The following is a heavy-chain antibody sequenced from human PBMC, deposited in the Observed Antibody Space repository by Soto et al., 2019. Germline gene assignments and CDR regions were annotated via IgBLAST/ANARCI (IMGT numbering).Heavy chain of an antibody. Sequence: PSETLSLTCAVYGGSFSGYDWTWIRQPPGKGLEWIGYIYYSGSTNYNPSLKSRVTISVDTSKNQFSLKLSSVTAADTAVYYCARAKAPLYSSSWYWFDPWGQGTLVTVSS. J-gene: IGHJ5*02. CDR2: IYYSGST. CDR3: ARAKAPLYSSSWYWFDP. CDR1: GGSFSGYD. V-gene: IGHV4-59*08. D-gene: IGHD6-13*01.